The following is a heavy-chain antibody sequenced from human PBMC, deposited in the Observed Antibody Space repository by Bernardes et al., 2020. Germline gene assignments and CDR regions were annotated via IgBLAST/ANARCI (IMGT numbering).Heavy chain of an antibody. Sequence: ASMKVSCKASGYTFTSYDINWVRQATGQGLEWMGWMNPNSGNTGYAQKFQGRVTMTRNTSISTAYMELSSLRSEDTAVYYCAREMGIAARPGGMDVWGQGTTVTVSS. CDR3: AREMGIAARPGGMDV. CDR2: MNPNSGNT. D-gene: IGHD6-6*01. V-gene: IGHV1-8*01. J-gene: IGHJ6*02. CDR1: GYTFTSYD.